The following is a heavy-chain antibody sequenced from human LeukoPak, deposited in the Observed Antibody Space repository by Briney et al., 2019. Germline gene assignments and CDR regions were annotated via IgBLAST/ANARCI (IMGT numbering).Heavy chain of an antibody. D-gene: IGHD3-22*01. CDR3: ARPNSPSSGPGAFDI. Sequence: GASVKVSCKASGYTFTSYAISWVRQAPGQGLEWMGGIIPIFGTANYAQKFQGRVTITADESTSTAYMELSSLRSEDTAVYYCARPNSPSSGPGAFDIWGQGTMVTVSS. J-gene: IGHJ3*02. CDR1: GYTFTSYA. V-gene: IGHV1-69*13. CDR2: IIPIFGTA.